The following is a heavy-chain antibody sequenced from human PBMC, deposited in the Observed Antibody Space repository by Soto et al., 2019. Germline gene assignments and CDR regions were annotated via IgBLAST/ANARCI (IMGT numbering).Heavy chain of an antibody. J-gene: IGHJ6*02. Sequence: EVQLVESGGGLVQPGGSLRLSCAASGFTLTSYNMNWVRQATGKGLEWVSSISTSSTYIYDVDPVKGRFTISRDNAKNSLYLQMNSLRAEDTAVYYCARGSMGDQFGLDVWGQGTTVTVSS. V-gene: IGHV3-21*01. CDR1: GFTLTSYN. CDR3: ARGSMGDQFGLDV. CDR2: ISTSSTYI. D-gene: IGHD3-16*01.